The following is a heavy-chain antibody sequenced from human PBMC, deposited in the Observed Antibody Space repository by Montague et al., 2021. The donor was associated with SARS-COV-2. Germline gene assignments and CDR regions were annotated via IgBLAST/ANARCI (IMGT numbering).Heavy chain of an antibody. V-gene: IGHV4-34*01. J-gene: IGHJ4*02. CDR3: ARSHDYRGNDYFDS. D-gene: IGHD4-23*01. CDR1: GGSISGCY. CDR2: ITHGGST. Sequence: SETLSLTCAVYGGSISGCYWTWIRQAQGKGLEWVGEITHGGSTSYNPALKRRRTISLDTSKNQSSLKLDSVTAADTATYYCARSHDYRGNDYFDSWGQGAPVIVSS.